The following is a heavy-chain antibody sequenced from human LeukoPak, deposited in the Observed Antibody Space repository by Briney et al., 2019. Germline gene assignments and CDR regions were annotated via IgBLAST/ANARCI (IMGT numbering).Heavy chain of an antibody. D-gene: IGHD6-6*01. CDR1: GYTFTSYT. V-gene: IGHV7-4-1*02. J-gene: IGHJ4*02. CDR2: INTNTGNP. Sequence: GASVKVSCKTSGYTFTSYTMNWMRQAPGQGLEWMGWINTNTGNPTYAQGFTGRFVFSLDTSVSTAYLQISSLKAKDTAVYYCARAQNEYSSSSAAYWGQGTLVTVSS. CDR3: ARAQNEYSSSSAAY.